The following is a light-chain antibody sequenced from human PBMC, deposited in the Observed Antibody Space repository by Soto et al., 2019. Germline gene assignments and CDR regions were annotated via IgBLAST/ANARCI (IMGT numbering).Light chain of an antibody. CDR2: DVT. CDR1: TSDVGRYNY. V-gene: IGLV2-14*01. CDR3: SSYIGSGTLGV. Sequence: QSALTQPASVSGSPGQSITISCTGTTSDVGRYNYVSWYQQHPGKAPKLIIYDVTSRPSGVSNRFSGSKSGNTASLTISGLQAEDEADYYCSSYIGSGTLGVFGTGTKVTVL. J-gene: IGLJ1*01.